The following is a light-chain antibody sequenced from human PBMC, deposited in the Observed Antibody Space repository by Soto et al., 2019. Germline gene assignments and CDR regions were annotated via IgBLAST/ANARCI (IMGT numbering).Light chain of an antibody. J-gene: IGKJ4*01. CDR3: PQANSFPRS. CDR1: QGISSW. CDR2: TVS. V-gene: IGKV1-12*01. Sequence: DIHMTQSPSSVSASVGDRVTITCRASQGISSWLAWYQQKPGKAPKLLIYTVSSLQSGVPSRFSCSRSGIDFTLTISSLQPEDFATYYCPQANSFPRSFGGGKKVEIK.